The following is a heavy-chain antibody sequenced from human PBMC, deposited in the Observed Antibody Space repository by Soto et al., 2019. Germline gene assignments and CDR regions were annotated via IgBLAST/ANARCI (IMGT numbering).Heavy chain of an antibody. CDR2: ISAYNGNT. CDR1: GYTFTSYG. J-gene: IGHJ4*02. CDR3: ARDMDSGYSSSWYGLEFDY. D-gene: IGHD6-13*01. Sequence: ASVKVSWKASGYTFTSYGISWVRQAPGQGLEWMGWISAYNGNTNYAQKLQGRVTMTTDTSTSTAYMELRSLRSDDTAVYYCARDMDSGYSSSWYGLEFDYWGQGTLVTVSS. V-gene: IGHV1-18*01.